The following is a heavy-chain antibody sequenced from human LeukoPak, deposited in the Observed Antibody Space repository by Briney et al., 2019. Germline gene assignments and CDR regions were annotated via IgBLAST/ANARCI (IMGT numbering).Heavy chain of an antibody. CDR3: ARAMAYCGDDCYERGYYFDY. D-gene: IGHD2-21*02. Sequence: GGSLRLSCAASGFTFSDYAMNWVRQAPGKGPEWLSSLGGNNIHTKSADFVKGRFTISRDNSKNMWYLQMNSLRAEDTAVYYCARAMAYCGDDCYERGYYFDYWGQGTQVTVSS. J-gene: IGHJ4*02. CDR1: GFTFSDYA. V-gene: IGHV3-23*01. CDR2: LGGNNIHT.